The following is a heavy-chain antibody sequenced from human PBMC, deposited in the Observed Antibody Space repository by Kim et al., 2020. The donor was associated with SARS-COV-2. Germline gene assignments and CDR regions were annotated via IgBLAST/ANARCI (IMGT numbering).Heavy chain of an antibody. J-gene: IGHJ4*02. D-gene: IGHD1-26*01. CDR3: ARDRSYSFGLDY. Sequence: NYADSVKGRFTISRDNAKNTLYLQMNSLRVEDTAVYYCARDRSYSFGLDYWGQGTLVTVSS. V-gene: IGHV3-74*01.